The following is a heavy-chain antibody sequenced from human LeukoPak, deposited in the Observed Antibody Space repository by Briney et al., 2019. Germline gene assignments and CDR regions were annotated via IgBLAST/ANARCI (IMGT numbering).Heavy chain of an antibody. J-gene: IGHJ6*02. CDR3: AKFSSSWHNYYYYYYYSMDV. V-gene: IGHV3-23*01. CDR1: GFTFSSYA. Sequence: GGSLRLSCAASGFTFSSYAMSWVRQAPGKGLEWVSAISGSGGSTYYADSVKGRFTISRDNSKNTLYLQMNSLRAEDTAVYYCAKFSSSWHNYYYYYYYSMDVWGQGTTVTVSS. D-gene: IGHD6-13*01. CDR2: ISGSGGST.